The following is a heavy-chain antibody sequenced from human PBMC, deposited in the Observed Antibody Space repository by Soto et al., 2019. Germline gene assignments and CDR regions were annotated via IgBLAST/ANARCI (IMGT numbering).Heavy chain of an antibody. Sequence: QLHLQESGPGLVKPSETLSLTCTVSGGSVSSSTYYWAWTRKSPRKELEWIASVYYSGATYYNPSLKSRITISVDTSNNQFSLNLNSVTAADTAVYYCARRGVRGVLYGMDVWGQGTTVTVSS. CDR3: ARRGVRGVLYGMDV. CDR2: VYYSGAT. CDR1: GGSVSSSTYY. J-gene: IGHJ6*02. V-gene: IGHV4-39*01. D-gene: IGHD3-10*01.